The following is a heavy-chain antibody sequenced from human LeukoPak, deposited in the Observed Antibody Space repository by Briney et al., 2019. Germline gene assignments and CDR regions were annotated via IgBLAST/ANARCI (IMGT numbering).Heavy chain of an antibody. J-gene: IGHJ4*02. CDR1: GFTLSSYW. CDR3: ARGNGFVIDY. D-gene: IGHD2-8*01. V-gene: IGHV3-7*01. Sequence: GGSPRLSCVASGFTLSSYWMNWVRQSPGKGLEWVAIIKQDGSEKHYVDSVKGRFTISRDNAKNSVYLQMNSLRAEDTAVYYCARGNGFVIDYWGQGTLVTVSS. CDR2: IKQDGSEK.